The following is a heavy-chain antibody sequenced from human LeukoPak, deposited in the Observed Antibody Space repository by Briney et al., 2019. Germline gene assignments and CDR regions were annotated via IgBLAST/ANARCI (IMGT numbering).Heavy chain of an antibody. CDR3: ARYLYSSSWYYHNWFDP. J-gene: IGHJ5*02. CDR2: INPNSGST. D-gene: IGHD6-13*01. Sequence: ASVKVSCKASGYTFTGYYMHWVRQAPGQGLESMGWINPNSGSTNYAQKLQGRVTMTRDTSISTAYMELSRLRSDDTAVYYCARYLYSSSWYYHNWFDPWGQGTLVTVSS. V-gene: IGHV1-2*02. CDR1: GYTFTGYY.